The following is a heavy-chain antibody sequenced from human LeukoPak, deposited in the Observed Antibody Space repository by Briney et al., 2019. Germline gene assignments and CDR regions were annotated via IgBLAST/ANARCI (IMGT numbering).Heavy chain of an antibody. CDR2: IYYSGST. CDR3: ARSVLRFLEWLPDAFDY. CDR1: GGSISSYY. J-gene: IGHJ4*02. Sequence: PSETLSLTCTVSGGSISSYYWSWIRQPPGKGLGWIGYIYYSGSTNYNPSLKSRVTISVDTSKNQFSLKLSSVTAADTAVYYCARSVLRFLEWLPDAFDYWGQGTLVTVSS. V-gene: IGHV4-59*08. D-gene: IGHD3-3*01.